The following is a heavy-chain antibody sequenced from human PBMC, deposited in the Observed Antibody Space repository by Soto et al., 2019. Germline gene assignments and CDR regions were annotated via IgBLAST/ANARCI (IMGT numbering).Heavy chain of an antibody. CDR3: ARDDTLYDSSGYYYLY. D-gene: IGHD3-22*01. CDR1: GGTFSRYA. J-gene: IGHJ4*02. CDR2: IIPMFGTA. V-gene: IGHV1-69*13. Sequence: SVKVSCKASGGTFSRYAINWVRQAPGQVLEWMGGIIPMFGTANYAQKFQGRVTITADESTNTGYMELRSLISEDTAVYYCARDDTLYDSSGYYYLYWGQGTMVTVSS.